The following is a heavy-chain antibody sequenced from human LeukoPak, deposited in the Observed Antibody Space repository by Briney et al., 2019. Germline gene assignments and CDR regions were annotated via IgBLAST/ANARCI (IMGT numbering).Heavy chain of an antibody. Sequence: GGSLRLSCTASGFTFNTYSIHWVRQAPGKGLQWVAVISYDSKNKYYADSVKGRFSISRDNSKNTLYLQMNSLRAEDTAVYYCARGKVDSSGWYFDYWGQGTLLTVSS. J-gene: IGHJ4*02. CDR3: ARGKVDSSGWYFDY. V-gene: IGHV3-30*04. CDR1: GFTFNTYS. CDR2: ISYDSKNK. D-gene: IGHD6-19*01.